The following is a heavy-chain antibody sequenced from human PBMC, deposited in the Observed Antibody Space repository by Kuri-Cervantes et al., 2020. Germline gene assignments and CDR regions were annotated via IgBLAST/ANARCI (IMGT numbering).Heavy chain of an antibody. V-gene: IGHV3-33*01. Sequence: GGSLRLSCAASGFTFSSYGMHWVRQAPGKGLEWVAVIWYDGSNKYYADSVEGRFTISRDNSKNTLYLQMNSLRAEDTAVYYCARDLYSGYYDILTGYYTPNTHYYYYYGMDVWGQGTTVTDSS. CDR1: GFTFSSYG. CDR2: IWYDGSNK. D-gene: IGHD3-9*01. J-gene: IGHJ6*02. CDR3: ARDLYSGYYDILTGYYTPNTHYYYYYGMDV.